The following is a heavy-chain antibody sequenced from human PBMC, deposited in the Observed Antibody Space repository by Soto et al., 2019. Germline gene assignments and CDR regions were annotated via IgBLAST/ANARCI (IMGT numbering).Heavy chain of an antibody. Sequence: QVQLVESGGGLVKPGGSPRISCAASGFTFSDFYMNWLRQTPGKGLEWLAYISGSGSGTNYADSVKGRFTISRDNAKNSLYLQMNSLRIEDTAVYYCVRDARLASFWGLGTLVTVSS. CDR1: GFTFSDFY. V-gene: IGHV3-11*06. J-gene: IGHJ4*02. D-gene: IGHD6-19*01. CDR3: VRDARLASF. CDR2: ISGSGSGT.